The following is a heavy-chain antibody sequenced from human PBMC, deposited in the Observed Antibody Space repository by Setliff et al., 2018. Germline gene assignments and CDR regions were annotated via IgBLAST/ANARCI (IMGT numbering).Heavy chain of an antibody. CDR1: GGSISPYF. CDR2: IYHNGNT. CDR3: ARDRTAYTYGLDV. Sequence: ETLSLTCTVSGGSISPYFWSWIRQPPGKGLEWIGYIYHNGNTNFNPSLKTRVTMSVDTSKNHFSLKLNSLTAADTAVYYCARDRTAYTYGLDVWGQGTTVTVSS. J-gene: IGHJ6*02. V-gene: IGHV4-59*01. D-gene: IGHD3-16*01.